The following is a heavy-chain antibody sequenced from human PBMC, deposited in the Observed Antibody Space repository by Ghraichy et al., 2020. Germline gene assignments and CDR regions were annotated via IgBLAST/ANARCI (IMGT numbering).Heavy chain of an antibody. D-gene: IGHD3-3*01. CDR3: AKDGYYDFWSGYHLVYYFDY. CDR2: ISGSGGST. Sequence: GGSLRLSCAASGFTFSSYAMSWVRQAPGKGLEWVSAISGSGGSTYYADSVKGRFTISRDNSKNTLYLQMNSLRAEDTAVYYCAKDGYYDFWSGYHLVYYFDYWGQGTLVNVSS. CDR1: GFTFSSYA. V-gene: IGHV3-23*01. J-gene: IGHJ4*02.